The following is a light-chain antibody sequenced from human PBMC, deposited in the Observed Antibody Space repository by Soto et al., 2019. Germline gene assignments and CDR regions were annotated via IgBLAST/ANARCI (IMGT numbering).Light chain of an antibody. CDR1: QSVSSN. Sequence: EIVMTQSPAALSVSPRERATLSCRASQSVSSNLAWYQQKPGQAPRLLIYGASTRATGVPARFSGSGSGTEFTLTISSLQSEDFAVYYCQQYNNWPWTSGQGATVDI. CDR3: QQYNNWPWT. J-gene: IGKJ1*01. V-gene: IGKV3-15*01. CDR2: GAS.